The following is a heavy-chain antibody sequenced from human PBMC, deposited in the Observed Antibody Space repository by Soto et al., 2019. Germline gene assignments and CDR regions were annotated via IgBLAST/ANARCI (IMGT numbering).Heavy chain of an antibody. Sequence: QVQLAESGGGVVQPGMALRLSCAASGFTFSNYGMHWVRQAPGTGLEWVACISYDGSNKYYEDSEKGRVTISRDNSKNTRSQQRNSLRPEDTTGYYCVSASRSSSNEPDIEYWGQGTVVTVSP. V-gene: IGHV3-30*03. D-gene: IGHD6-13*01. J-gene: IGHJ4*02. CDR3: VSASRSSSNEPDIEY. CDR1: GFTFSNYG. CDR2: ISYDGSNK.